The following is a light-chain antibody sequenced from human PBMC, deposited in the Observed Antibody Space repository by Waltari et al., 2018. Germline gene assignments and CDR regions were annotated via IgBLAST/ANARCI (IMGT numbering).Light chain of an antibody. CDR1: QSVRSN. V-gene: IGKV3-15*01. CDR2: DAS. J-gene: IGKJ2*01. Sequence: EIVMTQSPATLSVSPGERATLSCRASQSVRSNLAWYQQKPGQAPRLLIYDASTRAIGIPARFSGSGSGTEFTLTVSNMQSEDFAVYYCQQYNNWLYTFGQGTKLEIK. CDR3: QQYNNWLYT.